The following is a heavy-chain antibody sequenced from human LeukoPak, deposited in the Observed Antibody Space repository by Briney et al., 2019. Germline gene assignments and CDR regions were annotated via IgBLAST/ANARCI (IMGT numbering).Heavy chain of an antibody. CDR2: ISAYNGNT. V-gene: IGHV1-18*01. Sequence: ASVKVSCKASGYTFTSYGISWVRQAPGQGLEWMGWISAYNGNTNYAQKFQGRVTMTTDTSTSTAYMDLRSLRSDDTAVYYYARTSYGVIFDCFDPWGQGTLVTVSS. CDR3: ARTSYGVIFDCFDP. CDR1: GYTFTSYG. D-gene: IGHD3-16*01. J-gene: IGHJ5*02.